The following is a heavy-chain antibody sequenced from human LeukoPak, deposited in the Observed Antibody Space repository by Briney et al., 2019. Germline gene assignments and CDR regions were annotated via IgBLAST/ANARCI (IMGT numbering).Heavy chain of an antibody. D-gene: IGHD5-24*01. J-gene: IGHJ4*02. Sequence: ASVKVSCKVSGYTVTELSLHWVRQAPGKGLEWMGGFDLEDGETTYAQKFQGRISLTEDTSTDTAYMELSSLRSEDTAVYYCARDLLDGYNVFDYWGQGTLVTVSS. CDR1: GYTVTELS. CDR3: ARDLLDGYNVFDY. CDR2: FDLEDGET. V-gene: IGHV1-24*01.